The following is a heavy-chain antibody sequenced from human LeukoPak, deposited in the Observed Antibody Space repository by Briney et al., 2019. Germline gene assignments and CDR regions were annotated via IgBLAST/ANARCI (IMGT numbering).Heavy chain of an antibody. D-gene: IGHD6-13*01. Sequence: SETLSLTCTVSGGSISSYYWSWIRQPAGKGLEWIGRIYTSGSTNYNPSLKSRVTMSVDTSKNQFSLKLSSVTAADTAVYYCARSPRYYSSSWYGWFDPWGQGTLVTVSS. V-gene: IGHV4-4*07. CDR2: IYTSGST. CDR1: GGSISSYY. J-gene: IGHJ5*02. CDR3: ARSPRYYSSSWYGWFDP.